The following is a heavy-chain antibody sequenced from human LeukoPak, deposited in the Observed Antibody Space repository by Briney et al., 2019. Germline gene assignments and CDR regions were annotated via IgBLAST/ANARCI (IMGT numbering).Heavy chain of an antibody. D-gene: IGHD3-22*01. Sequence: GGSLRLSCVASGFTFNNDWLSWVRQAPGKGLEWVANINQDGSEKYEADSVKGRFTISRDNAKNSLYLQMNSLRAEDTAVYYCARVGDSSPYYYYYYYMDVWGKGTTVTVSS. V-gene: IGHV3-7*01. CDR3: ARVGDSSPYYYYYYYMDV. J-gene: IGHJ6*03. CDR1: GFTFNNDW. CDR2: INQDGSEK.